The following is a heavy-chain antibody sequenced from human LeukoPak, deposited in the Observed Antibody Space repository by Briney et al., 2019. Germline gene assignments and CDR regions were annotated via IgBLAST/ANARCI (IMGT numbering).Heavy chain of an antibody. V-gene: IGHV1-69*05. CDR3: AIGFGEYYFDY. CDR1: GGTFSSYA. J-gene: IGHJ4*02. Sequence: SVKVSCKASGGTFSSYAISWVRQAPGQGLEWMGRIIPIFGTANYAQKFQGRVTITTDESTSTAYMDLSSLRSEDTAVYYCAIGFGEYYFDYWGQGTLVTVS. CDR2: IIPIFGTA. D-gene: IGHD3-10*01.